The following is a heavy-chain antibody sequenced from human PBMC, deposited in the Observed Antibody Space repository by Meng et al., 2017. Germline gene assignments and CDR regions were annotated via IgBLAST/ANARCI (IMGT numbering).Heavy chain of an antibody. CDR2: IYSGGST. Sequence: EGQLVEFGGGLVTPGGSLRLSCTASGFSVTTSYMSWVRQAPGKGLEWVSVIYSGGSTYYADSVKGRFSISRDNSKNTLYLQMNSLRAEDTAVYFCARDSSSGWYHNYWGQGTLVTVSS. CDR1: GFSVTTSY. D-gene: IGHD6-19*01. J-gene: IGHJ4*02. CDR3: ARDSSSGWYHNY. V-gene: IGHV3-53*01.